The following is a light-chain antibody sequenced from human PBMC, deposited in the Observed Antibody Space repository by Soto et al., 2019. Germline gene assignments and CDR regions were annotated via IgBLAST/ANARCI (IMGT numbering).Light chain of an antibody. Sequence: QSALTQPASVSGSPGHSISIFCTGTTNDVGAYNYVSWYQLHPGKAPKVNIHEVTNRPSGVSNRFSGSKSGNTASLTSSGLRAEDEADYFCASYSTITPFVFGTGTKLTVL. CDR3: ASYSTITPFV. CDR1: TNDVGAYNY. J-gene: IGLJ1*01. CDR2: EVT. V-gene: IGLV2-14*01.